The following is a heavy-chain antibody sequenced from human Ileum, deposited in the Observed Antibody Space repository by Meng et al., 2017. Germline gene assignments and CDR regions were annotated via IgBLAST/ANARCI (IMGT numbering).Heavy chain of an antibody. V-gene: IGHV4-61*01. CDR2: IHYSGSR. J-gene: IGHJ4*02. D-gene: IGHD3-10*01. CDR3: ARFYGSGTFEVHDY. CDR1: GGSVSSASYY. Sequence: VQVQEAGPGPVGPSETLSLTCNVSGGSVSSASYYWSWIRQPPGKGLEWIGLIHYSGSRNYNPSLKSRVTMSVDTSKNQVSLRLTSVTAADTAVYYCARFYGSGTFEVHDYWGQGTLVTVSS.